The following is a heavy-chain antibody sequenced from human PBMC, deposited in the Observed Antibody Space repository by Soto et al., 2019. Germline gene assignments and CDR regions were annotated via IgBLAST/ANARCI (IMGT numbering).Heavy chain of an antibody. Sequence: SETLSLTCTVSGGSISSSSYYWGWIRQPPGKGLEWIGGIYYSGSTYYNPSLKSRVTISVDTSKNQFSLKLSSVTAADTALYYCARHCISTSYYLGNWFDPWGQGTLVTVSS. D-gene: IGHD2-2*01. CDR2: IYYSGST. CDR3: ARHCISTSYYLGNWFDP. J-gene: IGHJ5*02. CDR1: GGSISSSSYY. V-gene: IGHV4-39*01.